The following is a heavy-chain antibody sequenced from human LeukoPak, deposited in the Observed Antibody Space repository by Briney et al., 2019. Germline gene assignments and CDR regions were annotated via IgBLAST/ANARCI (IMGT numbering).Heavy chain of an antibody. CDR2: ISSIGGTT. Sequence: GGSLTLSCAASGFTFSTYALHWVRQVPGKGLEYVSAISSIGGTTYYANSVKGRFTISRDNSKNTLYLQMGSLKPEDTAVYYCARLGDNTAFDYWGQGTLVTVSS. V-gene: IGHV3-64*01. CDR1: GFTFSTYA. CDR3: ARLGDNTAFDY. D-gene: IGHD2-21*01. J-gene: IGHJ4*02.